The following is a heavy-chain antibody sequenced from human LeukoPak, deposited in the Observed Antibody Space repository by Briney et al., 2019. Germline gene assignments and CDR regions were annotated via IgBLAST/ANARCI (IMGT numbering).Heavy chain of an antibody. J-gene: IGHJ3*02. CDR2: IYYSGST. V-gene: IGHV4-59*12. CDR1: GGSISSYY. D-gene: IGHD2-21*02. Sequence: SETLSLTCTVSGGSISSYYWSWIRQPPGKGLEWIGYIYYSGSTNYNPSLKSRVTISVDTSKNQFSLKLSSVTPEDTAVYYCARTTVVATAITYYDVFDTWGQGTMVTVSS. CDR3: ARTTVVATAITYYDVFDT.